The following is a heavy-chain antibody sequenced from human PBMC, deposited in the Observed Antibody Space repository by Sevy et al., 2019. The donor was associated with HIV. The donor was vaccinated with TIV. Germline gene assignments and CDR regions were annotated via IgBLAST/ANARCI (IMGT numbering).Heavy chain of an antibody. J-gene: IGHJ6*02. V-gene: IGHV4-61*01. D-gene: IGHD5-12*01. CDR2: IYYSGST. CDR1: GGSVSSGSYY. Sequence: SETLSLTCTVSGGSVSSGSYYWSWIRQPPGKGLEWIGYIYYSGSTNYNPSLKSRVTISVDTSKNQFSLKLSSVTAADTAVYYCASALSGYDSFYYYYGMDVWGQGTTFTASS. CDR3: ASALSGYDSFYYYYGMDV.